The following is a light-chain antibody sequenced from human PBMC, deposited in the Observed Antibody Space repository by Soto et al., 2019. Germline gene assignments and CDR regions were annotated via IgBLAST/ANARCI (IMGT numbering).Light chain of an antibody. CDR2: GTS. V-gene: IGKV3-20*01. Sequence: EIVLTQSPGTLSLSPGERATLSCRASQSVSSSYLAWYQQTPGQAPRLLIYGTSSRATAIPDRFSGSGCGTVFTLTISRLEHEDSAVYYWQQYGSSSFTFGQGTQVEIK. CDR3: QQYGSSSFT. J-gene: IGKJ1*01. CDR1: QSVSSSY.